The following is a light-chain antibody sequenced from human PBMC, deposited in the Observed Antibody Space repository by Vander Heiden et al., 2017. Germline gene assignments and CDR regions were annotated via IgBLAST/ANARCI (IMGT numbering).Light chain of an antibody. J-gene: IGLJ2*01. CDR3: GTWDTSLSVVV. V-gene: IGLV1-51*01. CDR2: DNN. Sequence: QSVLTQPPSVSAAPGQKVTISCSGSSSNIVSTYVSWYQQLPGTAPKLRIYDNNKRPSGIPDRFSGSKSGTSATLGITGVQTGDEADYYCGTWDTSLSVVVFGGGTKLTVL. CDR1: SSNIVSTY.